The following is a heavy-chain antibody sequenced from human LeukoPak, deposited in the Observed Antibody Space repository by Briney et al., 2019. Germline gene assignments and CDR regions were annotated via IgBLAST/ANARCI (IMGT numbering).Heavy chain of an antibody. D-gene: IGHD6-13*01. J-gene: IGHJ5*02. V-gene: IGHV4-34*01. CDR1: GGSFSGYY. CDR2: INHSGST. CDR3: ASKYSSSWYPT. Sequence: IPSETLSLTCAVYGGSFSGYYWSWIRQPPGKGLEWIGEINHSGSTNYNPSLKSRVTISVDTSKNQFSLKLSSVTAADTAVYYCASKYSSSWYPTWGQGTLVTVSS.